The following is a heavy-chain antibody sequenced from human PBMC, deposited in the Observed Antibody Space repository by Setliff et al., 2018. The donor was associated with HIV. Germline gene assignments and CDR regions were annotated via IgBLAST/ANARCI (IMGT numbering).Heavy chain of an antibody. CDR2: ILGSGTT. V-gene: IGHV4-59*01. CDR3: ARVKDPGYIMEYYYGMDV. Sequence: SETLSLTCTVSGGSISRFYWSWIRQSPGRGLEWIGYILGSGTTNLNPSLWARVTISVDTCKNQFSLKLDSVTAADTAIYYCARVKDPGYIMEYYYGMDVWGQGTTVTVSS. D-gene: IGHD3-10*01. J-gene: IGHJ6*02. CDR1: GGSISRFY.